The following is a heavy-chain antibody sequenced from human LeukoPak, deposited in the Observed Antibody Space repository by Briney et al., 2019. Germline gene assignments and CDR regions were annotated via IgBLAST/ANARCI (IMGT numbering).Heavy chain of an antibody. Sequence: PSETLSLTCTVSGGSISSSYWSWIRQPPGKGLEWIGCIYNSGSTNYNPSLKSRVTISVDMSKNQFSLNLSSVTAADTAGYYCARDQGTWWFDPWGQGTLVTVSS. CDR1: GGSISSSY. J-gene: IGHJ5*02. CDR2: IYNSGST. V-gene: IGHV4-59*01. D-gene: IGHD3-10*01. CDR3: ARDQGTWWFDP.